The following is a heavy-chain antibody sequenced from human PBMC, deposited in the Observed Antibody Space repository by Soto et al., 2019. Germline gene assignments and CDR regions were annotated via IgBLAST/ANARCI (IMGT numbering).Heavy chain of an antibody. Sequence: GESLKISCKESGYSFTNYWISWVRQMPGKGLEWMGRIDPYDSYTNYSPSFQGHVTISVDKSISTAYLQWSSLKASDTAMYYCARHRMEGCSSSGCYTSFYYYGMDVWGQGTTVAVSS. CDR3: ARHRMEGCSSSGCYTSFYYYGMDV. V-gene: IGHV5-10-1*01. CDR2: IDPYDSYT. D-gene: IGHD2-2*02. J-gene: IGHJ6*02. CDR1: GYSFTNYW.